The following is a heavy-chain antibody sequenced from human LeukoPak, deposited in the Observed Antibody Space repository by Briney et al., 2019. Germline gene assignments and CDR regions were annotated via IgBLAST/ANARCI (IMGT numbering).Heavy chain of an antibody. CDR3: ANEHLRHWFDP. CDR1: GGTFSNYA. Sequence: SVKVSCKASGGTFSNYAISWVRPAPGQGLEWMGGIIPIFGTANYAQKFQGRVTITADESTSTAYMELSSLRSEDTAVYYCANEHLRHWFDPWGQGTLVTVSS. V-gene: IGHV1-69*13. CDR2: IIPIFGTA. D-gene: IGHD3-3*02. J-gene: IGHJ5*02.